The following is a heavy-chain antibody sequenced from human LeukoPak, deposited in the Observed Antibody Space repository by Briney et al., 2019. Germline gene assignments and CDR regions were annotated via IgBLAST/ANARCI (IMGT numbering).Heavy chain of an antibody. D-gene: IGHD2-21*01. V-gene: IGHV3-23*01. CDR1: GFTFSSYG. Sequence: GGSLRLSCAASGFTFSSYGMTWVRQAPGKGLEWVSGISGSGGSTYYADSVKGRFTISRDDSKNTAYLQMNSLKTEDTAVYYCTRHPGLRWSDPLAFDIWGQGTMVTVSS. CDR2: ISGSGGST. CDR3: TRHPGLRWSDPLAFDI. J-gene: IGHJ3*02.